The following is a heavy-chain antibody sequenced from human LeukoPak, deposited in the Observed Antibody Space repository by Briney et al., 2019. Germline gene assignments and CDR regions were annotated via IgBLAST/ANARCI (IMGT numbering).Heavy chain of an antibody. D-gene: IGHD5-24*01. J-gene: IGHJ4*02. CDR2: IYTSGST. Sequence: PSETLSLTCTVSGGSISSYYWSWIRQPPGKGLEWIGYIYTSGSTNYNPSLKSRVTISVDTSKNQFSLKLSSVTAADTAVYYCARRGGYNSLYFDYWGQGTLGTVSS. CDR3: ARRGGYNSLYFDY. V-gene: IGHV4-4*09. CDR1: GGSISSYY.